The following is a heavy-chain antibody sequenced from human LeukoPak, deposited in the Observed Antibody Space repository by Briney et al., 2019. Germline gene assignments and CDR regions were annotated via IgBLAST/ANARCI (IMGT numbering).Heavy chain of an antibody. V-gene: IGHV3-74*01. CDR3: VSFYETY. J-gene: IGHJ4*02. CDR1: GNYW. Sequence: GGSLRLSCAASGNYWMHWVRQAPGKRLVWVSHLNSDGSWTTYLDSVKVRFTISKDNAKNMVYLQMNNLRAEDTAVYYCVSFYETYWGRGTLVTVSS. CDR2: LNSDGSWT. D-gene: IGHD2-2*01.